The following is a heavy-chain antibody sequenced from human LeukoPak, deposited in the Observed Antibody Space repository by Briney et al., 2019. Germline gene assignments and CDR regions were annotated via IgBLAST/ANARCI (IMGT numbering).Heavy chain of an antibody. D-gene: IGHD4-23*01. Sequence: GRSLRLSCAASGFDFSSYAMHWVRQAPGKGLEWMAVIIYVGSNKNYADSVKGRFTISRDNSKNTLYLQMNSLRVEDTAVYYCARGRPHGNDYWGQGTLVTVSS. CDR3: ARGRPHGNDY. J-gene: IGHJ4*02. CDR1: GFDFSSYA. CDR2: IIYVGSNK. V-gene: IGHV3-30*04.